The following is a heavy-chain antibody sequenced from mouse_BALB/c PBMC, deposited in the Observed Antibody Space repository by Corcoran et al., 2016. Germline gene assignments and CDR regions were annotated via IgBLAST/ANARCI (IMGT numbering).Heavy chain of an antibody. CDR1: GYSFTSDY. Sequence: QVLLQQSGPELVKPGSAVKISCKASGYSFTSDYIHWVKQRPGQGLEWVGWIFPGSDNTKYNEKFKGKATLTADTSSSTAYMQLSSLTYEDSAVYFCARFYGSSYFKYFDVWGAGTTVTVSS. D-gene: IGHD1-1*01. CDR2: IFPGSDNT. CDR3: ARFYGSSYFKYFDV. J-gene: IGHJ1*01. V-gene: IGHV1-66*01.